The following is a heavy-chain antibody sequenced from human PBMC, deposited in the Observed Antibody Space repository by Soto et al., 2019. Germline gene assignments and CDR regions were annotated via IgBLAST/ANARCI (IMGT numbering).Heavy chain of an antibody. CDR2: MNPNSGNT. Sequence: ASVKVSCKASGYTFTSYDINWVRQATGQGLEWMGWMNPNSGNTGYVQKFQGRVTMTRNTSISTAYMELSSLRSEDTAVYYCASNRYCSSTSCRGRYEFDLWGRGTLVTVSS. J-gene: IGHJ2*01. V-gene: IGHV1-8*01. CDR1: GYTFTSYD. D-gene: IGHD2-2*01. CDR3: ASNRYCSSTSCRGRYEFDL.